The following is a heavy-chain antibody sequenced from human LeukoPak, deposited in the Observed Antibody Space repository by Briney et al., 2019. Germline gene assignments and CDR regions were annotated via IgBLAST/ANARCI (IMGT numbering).Heavy chain of an antibody. CDR3: AKSLGDYRSAGGPFDP. CDR1: GFSFPSYA. J-gene: IGHJ5*02. D-gene: IGHD4-17*01. V-gene: IGHV3-23*01. CDR2: ITAGGVIT. Sequence: GGSLRLSCAASGFSFPSYAMSWVRQAPRRGLEWVSLITAGGVITHYTDSVKGRFTISRDNSKNTLYLQMNSLRAEDTAVYYCAKSLGDYRSAGGPFDPWGQGTLVTVSS.